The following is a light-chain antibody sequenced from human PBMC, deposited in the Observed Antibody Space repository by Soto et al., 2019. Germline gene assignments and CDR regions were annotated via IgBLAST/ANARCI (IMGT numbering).Light chain of an antibody. CDR3: QQRSNWIT. CDR1: QSISSY. CDR2: AAS. V-gene: IGKV1-39*01. Sequence: DIQMTQSPSSLSASVGDRVTITCRASQSISSYLNWYQQKPGKAPKLLIFAASSLQSGVPSRFSGSGSGTDFTLTISSLEPEDSALYYCQQRSNWITFGQGTRLEIK. J-gene: IGKJ5*01.